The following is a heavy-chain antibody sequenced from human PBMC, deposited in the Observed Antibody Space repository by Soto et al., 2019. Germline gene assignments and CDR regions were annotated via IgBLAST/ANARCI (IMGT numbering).Heavy chain of an antibody. Sequence: GGSLRLSCAAFGFSFSSYAIDWVRQAPGKGLEWVAVISSDGSNKYYADSVKGRFTISRDNPTNTLYLQMNSLRPEDTAVYYCARNNYFDYWGQGTLVTVAS. CDR3: ARNNYFDY. CDR1: GFSFSSYA. CDR2: ISSDGSNK. J-gene: IGHJ4*02. V-gene: IGHV3-30-3*01.